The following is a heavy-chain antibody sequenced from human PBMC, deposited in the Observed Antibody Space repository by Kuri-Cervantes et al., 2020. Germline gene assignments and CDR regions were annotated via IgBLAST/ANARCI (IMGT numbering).Heavy chain of an antibody. CDR2: IIPIFGTA. D-gene: IGHD4-17*01. Sequence: SVKVSCKASGGTFSSYAISWVRQAPGQGLEWMGGIIPIFGTANYAQKFQGRVTITTDESTSTAYMELSSLRSEDTAVYYCAKHSGGRYGDYYHYMDVWGKGTTVTVSS. CDR3: AKHSGGRYGDYYHYMDV. CDR1: GGTFSSYA. V-gene: IGHV1-69*05. J-gene: IGHJ6*03.